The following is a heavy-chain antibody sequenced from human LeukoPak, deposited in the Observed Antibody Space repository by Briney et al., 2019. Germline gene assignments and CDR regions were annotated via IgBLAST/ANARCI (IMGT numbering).Heavy chain of an antibody. V-gene: IGHV3-7*01. CDR3: AKDSLGLLLGIRSYYFDY. J-gene: IGHJ4*02. Sequence: GGSLRLSCAASGFTFSSYWMSWVRQAPGKGLEWVANIKQDGSEKYYVDSVKGRFTISRDNSKNTLYLQMNSLRAEDTAVYYCAKDSLGLLLGIRSYYFDYWGQGTLVTVSS. CDR2: IKQDGSEK. CDR1: GFTFSSYW. D-gene: IGHD2-15*01.